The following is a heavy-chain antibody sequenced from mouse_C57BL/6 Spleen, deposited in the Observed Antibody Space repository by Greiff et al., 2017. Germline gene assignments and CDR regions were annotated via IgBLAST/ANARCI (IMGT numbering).Heavy chain of an antibody. V-gene: IGHV5-4*03. CDR2: ISDGGSYT. CDR1: GFTFSSYA. J-gene: IGHJ1*03. CDR3: ARTPTDGSRGYFDV. D-gene: IGHD1-1*01. Sequence: EVKLVESGGGLVKPGGSLKLSCAASGFTFSSYAMSWVRQTPEKRLEWVATISDGGSYTYYPDNVKGRFTISRDNAKNNLYLQMSHLKSEDTAMYYCARTPTDGSRGYFDVWGTGTTVTVSS.